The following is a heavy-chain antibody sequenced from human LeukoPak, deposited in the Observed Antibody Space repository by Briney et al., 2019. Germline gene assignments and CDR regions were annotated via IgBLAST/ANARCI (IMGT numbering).Heavy chain of an antibody. D-gene: IGHD6-19*01. Sequence: ASVKVSCKASGYTFTGYYMHWVRQAPGQGLEWMGWINPNSGGTNYAQKFQGRVTITRDTSASTAYMELSSLRSEDTAVYYCARDYSSGWYYFDYWGQGTLVTVSS. CDR3: ARDYSSGWYYFDY. J-gene: IGHJ4*02. CDR1: GYTFTGYY. CDR2: INPNSGGT. V-gene: IGHV1-2*02.